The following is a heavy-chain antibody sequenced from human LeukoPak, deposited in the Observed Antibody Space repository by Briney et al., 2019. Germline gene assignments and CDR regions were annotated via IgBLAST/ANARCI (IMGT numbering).Heavy chain of an antibody. D-gene: IGHD3-3*02. CDR1: GFTFSSYA. Sequence: TGGSLRLSCAASGFTFSSYAMSWVRQAPGKGLEWVSTISGSDGTTYYAGSVKGRFTISRDNSKNTLYLRMNSLRAEDTAVYYCAKHIIYYFDYWGQGTLVTVSS. CDR3: AKHIIYYFDY. J-gene: IGHJ4*02. V-gene: IGHV3-23*01. CDR2: ISGSDGTT.